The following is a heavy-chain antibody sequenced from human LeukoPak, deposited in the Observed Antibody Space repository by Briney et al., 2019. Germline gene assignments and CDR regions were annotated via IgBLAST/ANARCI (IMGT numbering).Heavy chain of an antibody. Sequence: SETLSLTCSVSGGSISSSNYYWAWIRQPPGKGLQWIGSIFYSGSTNYNPSLKSRVTISIDTSKNQFTLKLTSLTAADTAVYYCARRLTTVRGARANDFWGQGTLVTVSS. CDR3: ARRLTTVRGARANDF. V-gene: IGHV4-39*06. CDR1: GGSISSSNYY. J-gene: IGHJ4*02. D-gene: IGHD3-10*01. CDR2: IFYSGST.